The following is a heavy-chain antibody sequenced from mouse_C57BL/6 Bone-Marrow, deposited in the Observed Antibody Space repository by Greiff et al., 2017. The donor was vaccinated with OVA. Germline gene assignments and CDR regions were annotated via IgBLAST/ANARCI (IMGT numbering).Heavy chain of an antibody. CDR3: ARRSYYGSSPPFAY. Sequence: QVQLQQSGPELVKPGASVKLSCKASGYTFTSYDINWVKQRPGQGLEWIGWIYPRDGSTKYNEKFKGKATLTVDTSSSTAYMELHSLTSEDSAVYFCARRSYYGSSPPFAYWGQGTLVTVSA. D-gene: IGHD1-1*01. V-gene: IGHV1-85*01. J-gene: IGHJ3*01. CDR2: IYPRDGST. CDR1: GYTFTSYD.